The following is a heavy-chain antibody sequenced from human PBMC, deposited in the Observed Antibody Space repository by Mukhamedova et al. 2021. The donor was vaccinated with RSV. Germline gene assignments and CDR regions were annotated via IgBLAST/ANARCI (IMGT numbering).Heavy chain of an antibody. CDR3: AKTLTNIVVGTDNRALDY. V-gene: IGHV3-30*18. CDR2: ISYDGSEE. D-gene: IGHD3-22*01. Sequence: VRQAPGKGLEWVAVISYDGSEEHYADSVQRRFTISRDNYKNKLYLQMNSLTAEDAPVYYCAKTLTNIVVGTDNRALDYWGQGTLV. J-gene: IGHJ4*02.